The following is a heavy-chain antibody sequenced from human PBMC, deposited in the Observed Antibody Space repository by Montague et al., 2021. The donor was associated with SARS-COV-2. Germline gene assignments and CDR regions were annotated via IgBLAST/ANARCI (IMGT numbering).Heavy chain of an antibody. CDR1: GGPISNWH. CDR3: ATGDRAFDF. CDR2: IYPSGNT. J-gene: IGHJ4*02. D-gene: IGHD2-21*01. Sequence: SETLSLTCIVSGGPISNWHWNWIRQAGGKGLEFIGRIYPSGNTNXSPSLKSRVTMPLDTSKNELSLILTSMTAADTAVYYCATGDRAFDFWVQGTLVTVSS. V-gene: IGHV4-4*07.